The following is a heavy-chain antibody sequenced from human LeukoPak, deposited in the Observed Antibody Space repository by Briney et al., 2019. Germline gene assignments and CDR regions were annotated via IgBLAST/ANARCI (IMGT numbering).Heavy chain of an antibody. CDR1: GGSISSGGYY. CDR2: IYYSGST. Sequence: SETLSLTCTVSGGSISSGGYYWSWIRQHPGKGLEWIGYIYYSGSTYYNPSLKSRVTISVDTSKNQFSLKLSSVTAADTAVYYCARSPLIVVVPAAKNYYYYGMDVWGQGTTVTVSS. V-gene: IGHV4-31*03. J-gene: IGHJ6*02. CDR3: ARSPLIVVVPAAKNYYYYGMDV. D-gene: IGHD2-2*01.